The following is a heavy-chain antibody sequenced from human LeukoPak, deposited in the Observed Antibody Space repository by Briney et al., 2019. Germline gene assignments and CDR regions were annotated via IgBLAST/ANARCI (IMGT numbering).Heavy chain of an antibody. D-gene: IGHD4-11*01. CDR1: GYSFANYW. V-gene: IGHV5-51*01. Sequence: GESLKISCKASGYSFANYWFGRVRQLPGKGLEWMGIIYPGDSDTRYSPSFRGQVTISADESISTAFLQWKSLKASDTAMYYCARAPTSLSNPYYFDYWGQGTLVTVSS. J-gene: IGHJ4*02. CDR2: IYPGDSDT. CDR3: ARAPTSLSNPYYFDY.